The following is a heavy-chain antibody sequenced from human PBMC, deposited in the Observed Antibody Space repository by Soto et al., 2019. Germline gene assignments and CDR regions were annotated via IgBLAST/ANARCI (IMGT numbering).Heavy chain of an antibody. CDR1: GFTFSSYA. J-gene: IGHJ4*02. D-gene: IGHD1-26*01. Sequence: GGSLRLSCAASGFTFSSYAMSWFRQAPGKGLEWVSAISGSGGSTYYADSVKGRFTISRDNSKNTLYLQMNSLRAEDTAVYYCAKDYSGSSSYFDYWGQGTLVTVSS. CDR2: ISGSGGST. CDR3: AKDYSGSSSYFDY. V-gene: IGHV3-23*01.